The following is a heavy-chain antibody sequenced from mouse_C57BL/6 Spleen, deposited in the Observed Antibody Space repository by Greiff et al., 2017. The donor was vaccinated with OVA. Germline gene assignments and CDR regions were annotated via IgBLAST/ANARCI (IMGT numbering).Heavy chain of an antibody. CDR3: TRDSPFPYSNYGFDY. CDR2: ISSGGDYI. V-gene: IGHV5-9-1*02. Sequence: EVKLMESGEGLVKPGGSLKLSCAASGFTFSSYAMSWVRQTPEKRLEWVAYISSGGDYIYYADTVKGRFTISRDNARNTLYLQMSSLKSEDTAMYYCTRDSPFPYSNYGFDYWGQGTTLTVSS. CDR1: GFTFSSYA. D-gene: IGHD2-5*01. J-gene: IGHJ2*01.